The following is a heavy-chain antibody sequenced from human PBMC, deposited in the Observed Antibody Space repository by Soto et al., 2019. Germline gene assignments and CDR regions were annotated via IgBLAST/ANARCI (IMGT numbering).Heavy chain of an antibody. CDR2: LTWNSGNI. J-gene: IGHJ4*02. CDR1: GFTFDDYT. CDR3: AKSMGNFAHSAYRTLDY. Sequence: EVQLVESGGGLVQPGRSRRLSCPASGFTFDDYTMYWVRQAPGKGLEGVSLLTWNSGNIDYAASVKGRFPFSRDNAKTSLYLKRDSLRTEDTAMYYCAKSMGNFAHSAYRTLDYWGQGTLATVSS. D-gene: IGHD3-16*01. V-gene: IGHV3-9*01.